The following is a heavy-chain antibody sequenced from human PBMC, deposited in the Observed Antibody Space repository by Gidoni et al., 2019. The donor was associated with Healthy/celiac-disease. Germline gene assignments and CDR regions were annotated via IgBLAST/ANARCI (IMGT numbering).Heavy chain of an antibody. CDR2: ISYDGSNK. J-gene: IGHJ6*02. D-gene: IGHD3-10*01. Sequence: QVQLVESGGGVVQPGRSLRLSCAASGFTFSSYAMHWVRQAPGKGLGWVAVISYDGSNKYYADSVKGRFTISRDNSKNTLYLQMNSLRAEDTAVYYCARGLLLWFGESSPYYYGMDVWGQGTTVTVSS. CDR1: GFTFSSYA. V-gene: IGHV3-30-3*01. CDR3: ARGLLLWFGESSPYYYGMDV.